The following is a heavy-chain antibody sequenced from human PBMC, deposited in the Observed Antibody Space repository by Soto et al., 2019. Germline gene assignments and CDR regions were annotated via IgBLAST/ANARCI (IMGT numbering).Heavy chain of an antibody. CDR3: ARRGSSSLHYYYGMDV. D-gene: IGHD6-6*01. V-gene: IGHV5-51*01. CDR2: IYPGDSDT. Sequence: PXEFLKISFKGSGYSFTSYWIGWVCQIPGKGLEWMGIIYPGDSDTRYSPSFQGQVTISADKSISTAYLQWSSLKASDTAMYYCARRGSSSLHYYYGMDVWGQGTTVTVSS. J-gene: IGHJ6*02. CDR1: GYSFTSYW.